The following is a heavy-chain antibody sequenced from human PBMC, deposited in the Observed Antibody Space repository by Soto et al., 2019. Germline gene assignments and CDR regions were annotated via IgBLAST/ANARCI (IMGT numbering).Heavy chain of an antibody. J-gene: IGHJ4*02. CDR2: IIPIFGTA. D-gene: IGHD4-17*01. CDR3: ARLFYGTGGWADY. Sequence: QVQLVQSGAEVKKPGSSVKVSCKASGGTFSSYAISWVRQAPGQGLEWMGWIIPIFGTANYAQKFQGRVTITADESTRTAYMELSSLRSEDTGVYYCARLFYGTGGWADYWGQGTLVTVSS. V-gene: IGHV1-69*01. CDR1: GGTFSSYA.